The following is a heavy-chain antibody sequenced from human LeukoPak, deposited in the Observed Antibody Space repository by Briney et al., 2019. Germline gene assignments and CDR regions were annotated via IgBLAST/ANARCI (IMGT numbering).Heavy chain of an antibody. CDR2: IYYSGTT. Sequence: PSETLSLTCTGSGGSISNHYWSWIRQPPGKGLEWLGFIYYSGTTYYNPSLKSRVTISVDTSKNQFSLKLSSVTAADTAVYYCARDMVRGVLDYWGQGTLVTVSS. J-gene: IGHJ4*02. CDR1: GGSISNHY. CDR3: ARDMVRGVLDY. V-gene: IGHV4-59*11. D-gene: IGHD3-10*01.